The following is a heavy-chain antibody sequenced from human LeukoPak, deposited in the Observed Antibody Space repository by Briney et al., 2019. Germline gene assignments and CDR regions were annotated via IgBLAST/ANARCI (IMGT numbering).Heavy chain of an antibody. Sequence: PSETLSLTCTVSGGSITSYYWSWIRQPPGKGLEWVGYIYASGSTNYNPSLKSRVTMSVDTSKNRFSLNLSSVTAADTAVYYCARQSSAVRGWFDPWGQGSLVTVSS. CDR2: IYASGST. D-gene: IGHD3-10*01. CDR3: ARQSSAVRGWFDP. V-gene: IGHV4-4*09. J-gene: IGHJ5*02. CDR1: GGSITSYY.